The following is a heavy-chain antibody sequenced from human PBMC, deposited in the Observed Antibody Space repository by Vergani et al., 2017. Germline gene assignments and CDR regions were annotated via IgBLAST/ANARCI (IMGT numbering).Heavy chain of an antibody. CDR1: EGTFTTYN. J-gene: IGHJ4*02. CDR2: IIPRFDKT. V-gene: IGHV1-69*08. Sequence: QVHLVQSGGEVKKPGSSVRVSCKASEGTFTTYNFNWVRQAPGQGLEWMGSIIPRFDKTNHAQKFQGRATLTADKSTNTAYMELSSLRYEDTAVYYCARDCARSGSNSQLCNWGQGTLVTVSS. CDR3: ARDCARSGSNSQLCN. D-gene: IGHD2-15*01.